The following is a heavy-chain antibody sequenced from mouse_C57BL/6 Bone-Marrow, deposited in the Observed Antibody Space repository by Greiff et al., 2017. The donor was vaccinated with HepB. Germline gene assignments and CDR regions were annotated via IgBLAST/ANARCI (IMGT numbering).Heavy chain of an antibody. CDR3: MSLYYYGSSLFAY. V-gene: IGHV11-1*01. Sequence: EVKVVETGEGLVPPGGSRGLSCEGSGFTFSGFWMSWVRQTPGKTLEWIGDINSDGSAINYAPSIKDRFTIFRDNDKSTRYLQMSNVRSEDTATYFCMSLYYYGSSLFAYWGQGTLVTVSA. D-gene: IGHD1-1*01. CDR2: INSDGSAI. J-gene: IGHJ3*01. CDR1: GFTFSGFW.